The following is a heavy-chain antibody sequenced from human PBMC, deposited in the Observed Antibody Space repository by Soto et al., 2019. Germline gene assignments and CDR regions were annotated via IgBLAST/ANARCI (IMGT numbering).Heavy chain of an antibody. Sequence: QVQLQESGPGLVKPSETLSLTCTVSGGSVSSGSYYWSWIRQPPGKGLEWIGYIYYSGSTNYNPSLKSRVTISVDTSNNQFSLKLSSVTAADTAVYYCAKGIAAAGTYFDYWGQGTLVTVSS. CDR1: GGSVSSGSYY. J-gene: IGHJ4*02. CDR2: IYYSGST. CDR3: AKGIAAAGTYFDY. V-gene: IGHV4-61*01. D-gene: IGHD6-13*01.